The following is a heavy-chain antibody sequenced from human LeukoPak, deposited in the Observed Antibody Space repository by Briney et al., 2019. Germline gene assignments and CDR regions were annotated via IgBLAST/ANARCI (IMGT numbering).Heavy chain of an antibody. D-gene: IGHD4-4*01. CDR1: GYSFTSYW. CDR2: IYPGDSDT. V-gene: IGHV5-51*01. Sequence: NLGESLKISCKGSGYSFTSYWIGWVRQMPGKGLEWMGIIYPGDSDTRYSPSFQGQVTISADKSISTAYLQWSSLKASDTAMYYCARHLGDDYSNYVSTAGFDPWGQGTLVTVSS. CDR3: ARHLGDDYSNYVSTAGFDP. J-gene: IGHJ5*02.